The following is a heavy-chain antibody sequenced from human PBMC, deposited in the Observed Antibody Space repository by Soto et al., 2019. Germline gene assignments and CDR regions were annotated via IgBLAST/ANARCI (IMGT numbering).Heavy chain of an antibody. D-gene: IGHD2-15*01. CDR1: GCTFSSYA. CDR3: ARHQSDCSGGSCYSGYYYYGMDV. Sequence: SVKVSCKASGCTFSSYAISWVRQAPGQGLEWMGGIIPIFGTANYAQKFQGRVTITADESTSTAYMELSSLRSEDTAVYYCARHQSDCSGGSCYSGYYYYGMDVWGQGTTVTVSS. CDR2: IIPIFGTA. V-gene: IGHV1-69*13. J-gene: IGHJ6*02.